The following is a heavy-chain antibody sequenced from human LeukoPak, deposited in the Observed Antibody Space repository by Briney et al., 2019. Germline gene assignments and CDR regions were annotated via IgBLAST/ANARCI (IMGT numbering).Heavy chain of an antibody. CDR3: ARGWAATGXPTXFDP. Sequence: RLSCXASGFIFXXXXXHCVXXXXGXXLXWVAXXFSDGNNIHYADSVQGRFTISRDNSKSTLYLQMNSLRPEDTALYHCARGWAATGXPTXFDPWGQGXXXXVSS. CDR2: XFSDGNNI. J-gene: IGHJ5*02. D-gene: IGHD1-1*01. V-gene: IGHV3-30-3*01. CDR1: GFIFXXXX.